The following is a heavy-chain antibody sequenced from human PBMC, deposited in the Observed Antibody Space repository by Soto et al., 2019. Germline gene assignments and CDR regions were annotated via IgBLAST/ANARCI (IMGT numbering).Heavy chain of an antibody. CDR1: GASVNTGDHY. V-gene: IGHV4-30-4*01. CDR2: IFYSGDT. J-gene: IGHJ1*01. D-gene: IGHD1-7*01. Sequence: VQLQGSGPGLVKPSQTLSLTCTVSGASVNTGDHYWSYIRQPPGKGLEWLGYIFYSGDTYYNPSLKSRATISLNTSRNQFSLMLASVTDADTAVYYCVGTGTTDDFWGQGTLVTVSS. CDR3: VGTGTTDDF.